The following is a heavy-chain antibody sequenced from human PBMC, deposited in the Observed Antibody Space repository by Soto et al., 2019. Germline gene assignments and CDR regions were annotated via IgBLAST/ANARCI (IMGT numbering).Heavy chain of an antibody. V-gene: IGHV4-4*07. D-gene: IGHD1-26*01. CDR1: GGSIRSYY. CDR3: AREGASGFGMDV. J-gene: IGHJ6*02. CDR2: IYISGRT. Sequence: QVQLQESGPGLVKPSETLSLTCNVSGGSIRSYYWSWVRQPAGKPLEWIGRIYISGRTNYNPSIKSRVSMSVDTSKNQFSVEVTSVTAADTAVYYCAREGASGFGMDVWGLGTTVTVSS.